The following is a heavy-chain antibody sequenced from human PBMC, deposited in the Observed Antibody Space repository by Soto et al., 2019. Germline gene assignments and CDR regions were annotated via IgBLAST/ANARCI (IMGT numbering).Heavy chain of an antibody. CDR3: ARGLITFGGVIAGARFDP. Sequence: QVQLQESGPGLVKPSQTLSLTCTVSGGSISSGGYYWSWIRQHPGKGLEWIGYIYYSGSTYYNPSLQSRVTISVDTSKNQFSLKLSSVTAADTAVYYCARGLITFGGVIAGARFDPWGQGTLVTVSS. CDR2: IYYSGST. V-gene: IGHV4-31*03. J-gene: IGHJ5*02. CDR1: GGSISSGGYY. D-gene: IGHD3-16*02.